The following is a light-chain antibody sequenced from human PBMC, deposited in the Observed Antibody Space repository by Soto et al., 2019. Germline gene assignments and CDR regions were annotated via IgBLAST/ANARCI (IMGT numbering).Light chain of an antibody. Sequence: ALAQPPSASGSPGQSVAISCTGTSSDVGGYNYVSWYQQHPGKAPQLMIYEVNKRPSGVPDRFSGSKSGNTASPTVSGLQAEDEAYYYCSSYAGSSNVFRTWTKVTVL. CDR3: SSYAGSSNV. V-gene: IGLV2-8*01. CDR1: SSDVGGYNY. J-gene: IGLJ1*01. CDR2: EVN.